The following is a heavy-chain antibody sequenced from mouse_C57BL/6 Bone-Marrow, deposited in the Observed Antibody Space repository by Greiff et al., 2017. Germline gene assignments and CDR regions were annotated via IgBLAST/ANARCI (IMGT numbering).Heavy chain of an antibody. Sequence: QVQLQQSGAELARPGASVKLSCKASGYTFTSYGISWVKQRTGQGLEWIGEIYPRSGNTYYNEKFKGKATLTADKSSSTAYMELRSLTSEDSAVYFWARSRYYYGSSYDAMDYWGQGTSVTVSS. CDR2: IYPRSGNT. V-gene: IGHV1-81*01. CDR1: GYTFTSYG. D-gene: IGHD1-1*01. CDR3: ARSRYYYGSSYDAMDY. J-gene: IGHJ4*01.